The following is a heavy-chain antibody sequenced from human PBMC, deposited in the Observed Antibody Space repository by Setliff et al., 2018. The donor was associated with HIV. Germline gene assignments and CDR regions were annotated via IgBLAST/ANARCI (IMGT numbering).Heavy chain of an antibody. CDR3: ARIGSGWSVGWFDP. V-gene: IGHV4-61*02. D-gene: IGHD6-13*01. CDR1: GGSISSGSYY. Sequence: SETLSLTCTVSGGSISSGSYYWTWIRQPAGKGLEWIGRIYTSGSTNYNPSLKSRVTISVDTSKNQFSLKLRSVTAADTAVYYCARIGSGWSVGWFDPWGQGTQVTVSS. CDR2: IYTSGST. J-gene: IGHJ5*02.